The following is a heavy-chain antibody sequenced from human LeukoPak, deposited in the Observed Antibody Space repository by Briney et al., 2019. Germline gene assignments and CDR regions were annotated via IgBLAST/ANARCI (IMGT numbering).Heavy chain of an antibody. V-gene: IGHV3-30*18. D-gene: IGHD2-15*01. CDR3: AKDREFRDIVVVVAAMTH. CDR2: ITYDGTNT. CDR1: GFTFSSYG. Sequence: GGSLRLSCAASGFTFSSYGMHWVRQAPGKGLEWVAFITYDGTNTYYADSVKGRFTISRDNSKNTLYLQMNSLRPEDTAVYYCAKDREFRDIVVVVAAMTHWGQGTLVTVSS. J-gene: IGHJ4*02.